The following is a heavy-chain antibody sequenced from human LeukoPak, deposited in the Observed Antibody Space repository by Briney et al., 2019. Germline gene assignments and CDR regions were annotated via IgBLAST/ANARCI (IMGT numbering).Heavy chain of an antibody. J-gene: IGHJ4*02. Sequence: GGSLLLSCAASGFTFSSYWMSWVRPAPGKGLEWVANIKQDGSDKYYVDSVKGRFTISRDNAKNSLYLQINSLRAEDTAVYYCARNTVVGPYFDYWGQVTPVTVSS. CDR2: IKQDGSDK. V-gene: IGHV3-7*03. CDR3: ARNTVVGPYFDY. CDR1: GFTFSSYW. D-gene: IGHD4-23*01.